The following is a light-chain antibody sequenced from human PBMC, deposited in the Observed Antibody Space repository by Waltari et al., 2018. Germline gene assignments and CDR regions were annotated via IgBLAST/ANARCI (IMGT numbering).Light chain of an antibody. Sequence: QLVLTQSPSASASLGASVKLTCTLSSGHSSYAIAWHQQQPEKGPRYLMKLNSDGSHSKGDGIPYRFSGSSSGAERYLTISSLQSEDEADYYCQTWGTGIQHAVFGGGTQLTVL. CDR2: LNSDGSH. CDR1: SGHSSYA. V-gene: IGLV4-69*01. J-gene: IGLJ7*01. CDR3: QTWGTGIQHAV.